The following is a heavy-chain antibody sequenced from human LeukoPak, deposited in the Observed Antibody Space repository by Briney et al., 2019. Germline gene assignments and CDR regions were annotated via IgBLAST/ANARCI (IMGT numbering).Heavy chain of an antibody. V-gene: IGHV4-39*07. J-gene: IGHJ4*02. Sequence: SETLSLTCTVSGGSISSSSYYWGWVRQPPGKGLEWIGSIYYSGSTYYNPSLKSRVTISVDTSKNQFSLKLSSVTAADTAVYYCASASSGWDLSLLFWGQGTLVTVSS. CDR3: ASASSGWDLSLLF. CDR2: IYYSGST. CDR1: GGSISSSSYY. D-gene: IGHD6-19*01.